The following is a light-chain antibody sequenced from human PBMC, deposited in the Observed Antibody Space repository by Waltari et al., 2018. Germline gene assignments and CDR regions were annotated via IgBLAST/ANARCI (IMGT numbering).Light chain of an antibody. CDR1: QSLLHSNGNNY. CDR3: QHYDVLLYT. V-gene: IGKV2-28*01. CDR2: LGS. J-gene: IGKJ2*01. Sequence: DVVMTQSPLSLPVTPGEPASISCRSSQSLLHSNGNNYLDWYLQKPGQCPQLLIYLGSNRASGVPDRFSGIGSGTDFTLKISRVEAEDVAVYYCQHYDVLLYTFGQGTKVEI.